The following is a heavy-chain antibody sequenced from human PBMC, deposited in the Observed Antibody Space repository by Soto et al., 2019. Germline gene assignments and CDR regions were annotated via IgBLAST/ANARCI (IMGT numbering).Heavy chain of an antibody. V-gene: IGHV4-59*01. CDR3: ASYGPYSSGWYLNYYFDY. D-gene: IGHD6-19*01. CDR2: IYYSGST. CDR1: GGSISSYY. J-gene: IGHJ4*02. Sequence: SETLSLTCTVSGGSISSYYWSWIRQPPGKELEWIGYIYYSGSTNYNPSLKSRVTISVDTSKNQFSLKLSSVTAADTAVYYCASYGPYSSGWYLNYYFDYWGQGTLVTVSS.